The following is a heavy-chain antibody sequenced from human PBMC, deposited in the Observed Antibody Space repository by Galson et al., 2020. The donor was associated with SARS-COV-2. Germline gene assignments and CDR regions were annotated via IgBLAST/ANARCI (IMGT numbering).Heavy chain of an antibody. CDR1: GFTFSSYG. D-gene: IGHD3-9*01. J-gene: IGHJ4*02. Sequence: GGSLRLSCAASGFTFSSYGMHWVRQAPGTGLEWVAVISYDGSNKYYADSVKGRFTISRDNSKNTLYLQMNSLRAEDTAVYYCATERDILTGYYNVGGIDYWGQGTLVTVSS. CDR2: ISYDGSNK. CDR3: ATERDILTGYYNVGGIDY. V-gene: IGHV3-30*03.